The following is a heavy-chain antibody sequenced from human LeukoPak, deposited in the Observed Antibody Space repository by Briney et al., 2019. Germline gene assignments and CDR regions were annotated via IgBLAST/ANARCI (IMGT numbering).Heavy chain of an antibody. D-gene: IGHD1-26*01. CDR1: GFTFSSYW. CDR2: INNDGSRT. CDR3: ARGGSPPEALGDTFDI. V-gene: IGHV3-74*01. Sequence: PGGSLRLSCAASGFTFSSYWMHWVRQAPGKGLVWVSHINNDGSRTRYADSVKGRFTISRDNAKNTLYLQVNSLRAEDTAVYYCARGGSPPEALGDTFDIWGPGTMVTVSS. J-gene: IGHJ3*02.